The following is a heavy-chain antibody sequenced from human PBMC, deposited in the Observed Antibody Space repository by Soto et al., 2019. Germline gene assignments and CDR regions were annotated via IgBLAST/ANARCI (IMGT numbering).Heavy chain of an antibody. J-gene: IGHJ6*02. D-gene: IGHD6-6*01. Sequence: GGSLRLSCAASGFTFSSYAMHWIRQAPGKGLEWVAVISYDGSNNYYADSEKGRSTISRDKSKNSLYLQRNGLRAEDAAVYYCARSYNSWRWCYSYYGMDAWGQGTTVTVSS. CDR3: ARSYNSWRWCYSYYGMDA. CDR1: GFTFSSYA. CDR2: ISYDGSNN. V-gene: IGHV3-30-3*01.